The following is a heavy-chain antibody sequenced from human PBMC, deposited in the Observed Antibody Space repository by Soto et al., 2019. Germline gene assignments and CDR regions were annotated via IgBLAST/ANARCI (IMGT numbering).Heavy chain of an antibody. Sequence: ETLSLTCTVSGGSISSSNYWGWIRQPPGKGLEWIGSIHYSGSTYYNSSPKSRVTISVDTSRNQFSLKLSSVTAADTAVYYCARASNKRGYSSGPEYWGQGPLVTVS. J-gene: IGHJ4*02. CDR2: IHYSGST. V-gene: IGHV4-39*01. D-gene: IGHD5-18*01. CDR1: GGSISSSNY. CDR3: ARASNKRGYSSGPEY.